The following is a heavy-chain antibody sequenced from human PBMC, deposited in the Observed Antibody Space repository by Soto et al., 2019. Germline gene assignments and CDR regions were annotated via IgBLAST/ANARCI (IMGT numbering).Heavy chain of an antibody. Sequence: PSETLSLTCTVSGGSISSGDYYWSWIRQPPGKGLEWIGYIYYSGSTYYNPSLKSRMTISVDTSKNQFSLKLTSVTAADTAVYYCARWLGYGPHFDYWGQGTLVTVSS. CDR3: ARWLGYGPHFDY. V-gene: IGHV4-30-4*01. CDR2: IYYSGST. CDR1: GGSISSGDYY. J-gene: IGHJ4*02. D-gene: IGHD5-12*01.